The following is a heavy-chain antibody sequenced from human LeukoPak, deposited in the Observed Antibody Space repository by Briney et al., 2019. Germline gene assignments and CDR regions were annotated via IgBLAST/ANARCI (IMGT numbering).Heavy chain of an antibody. Sequence: PGGSLRLSCAASGFTLSSYAMHWVRQAPGKGLEWVANIREERGQEYYVDSVKGRFTISKNSAKNSLYLQMNTLRVEDTAMYYCASLDTAKQPLANHWGQGTLVTVSS. V-gene: IGHV3-7*03. D-gene: IGHD5-18*01. CDR2: IREERGQE. CDR3: ASLDTAKQPLANH. CDR1: GFTLSSYA. J-gene: IGHJ5*02.